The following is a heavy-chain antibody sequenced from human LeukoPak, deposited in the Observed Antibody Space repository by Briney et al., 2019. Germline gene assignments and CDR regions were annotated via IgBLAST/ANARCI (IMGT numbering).Heavy chain of an antibody. CDR2: ISSSGSTI. CDR1: GFTFSSYE. J-gene: IGHJ6*04. Sequence: GRSLRLSCAASGFTFSSYEMNWVRQAPGKGLEWVSYISSSGSTIYYADSVKGRFTISRDNAKNSLYLQMNSLRAEDTAVYYCARIFREYCSSTSCYWPNYYYYGMDVWGKGTTVTVSS. CDR3: ARIFREYCSSTSCYWPNYYYYGMDV. D-gene: IGHD2-2*01. V-gene: IGHV3-48*03.